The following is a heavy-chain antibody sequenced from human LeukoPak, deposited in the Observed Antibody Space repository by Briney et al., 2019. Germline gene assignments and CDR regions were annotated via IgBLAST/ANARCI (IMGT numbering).Heavy chain of an antibody. J-gene: IGHJ3*02. CDR3: ARSFGDYAAHGFDT. D-gene: IGHD4-17*01. V-gene: IGHV4-61*02. Sequence: SETLSLTCTVSSGSMSSGGYYWSWIRQPAGKGLEWIGRIYTSGSTNYNPSLKSRVTISVDTSKNQFSLKLSSVTAADTAVYYCARSFGDYAAHGFDTWGQGTMVAVSA. CDR2: IYTSGST. CDR1: SGSMSSGGYY.